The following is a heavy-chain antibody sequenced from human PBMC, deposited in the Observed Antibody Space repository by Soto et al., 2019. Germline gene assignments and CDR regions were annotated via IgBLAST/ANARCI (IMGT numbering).Heavy chain of an antibody. D-gene: IGHD6-19*01. CDR1: GGSFSGYL. V-gene: IGHV4-34*01. J-gene: IGHJ6*02. CDR3: ASRYSSGFYGMDV. CDR2: INHSGST. Sequence: QVQLQQWGAGLLKPSETLSLTCAVYGGSFSGYLWSWIRQPPGKGLEWIGEINHSGSTNYNPSLGSRFTISVDTSKNHVSLQLSSVTAADTAVYYCASRYSSGFYGMDVWGQGPTVTVSS.